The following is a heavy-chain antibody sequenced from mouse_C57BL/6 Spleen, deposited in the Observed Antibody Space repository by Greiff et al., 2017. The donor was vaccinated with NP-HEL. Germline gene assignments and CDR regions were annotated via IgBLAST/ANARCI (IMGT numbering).Heavy chain of an antibody. CDR1: GYTFTSYW. CDR2: IYPGSGST. Sequence: QVQLKQPGAELVKPGASVKMSCKASGYTFTSYWITWVKQRPGQGLEWIGDIYPGSGSTNYNEQFKSKATLTVDTSSSTAYMQLSSLTSEDSAVYYCARWDYGSKPPWYFDVWGTGTTVTVSS. CDR3: ARWDYGSKPPWYFDV. J-gene: IGHJ1*03. D-gene: IGHD1-1*01. V-gene: IGHV1-55*01.